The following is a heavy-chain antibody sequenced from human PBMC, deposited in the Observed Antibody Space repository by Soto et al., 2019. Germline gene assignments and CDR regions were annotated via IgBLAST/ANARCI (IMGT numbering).Heavy chain of an antibody. CDR2: IGRTSSYM. Sequence: PVGSLRLSCTASGFTFSTYIMTWVRQAPGKGLEWISSIGRTSSYMYYADSVKGRFTVSRDNARNSLYLQLSSLRAEDTAVYYCARSQDLRYWGQGTPVTVSS. V-gene: IGHV3-21*01. CDR3: ARSQDLRY. D-gene: IGHD1-20*01. CDR1: GFTFSTYI. J-gene: IGHJ4*02.